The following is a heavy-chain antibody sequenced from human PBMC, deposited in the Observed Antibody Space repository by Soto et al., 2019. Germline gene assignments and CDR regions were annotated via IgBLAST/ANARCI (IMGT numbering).Heavy chain of an antibody. J-gene: IGHJ4*02. CDR2: INHSGST. CDR3: ARGGGIYYYDSSGYFYYFDY. CDR1: GDSITTPHW. D-gene: IGHD3-22*01. Sequence: SETLSLTCAVSGDSITTPHWWGWVRQPPGKGLEWIGEINHSGSTNYNPSLKSRVTISVDTSKNQFSLKLSSVTAADTAVYYCARGGGIYYYDSSGYFYYFDYWGQGTLVTVSS. V-gene: IGHV4-4*02.